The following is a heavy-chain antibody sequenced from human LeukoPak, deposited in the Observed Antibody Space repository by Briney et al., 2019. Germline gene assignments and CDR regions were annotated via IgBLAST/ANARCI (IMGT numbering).Heavy chain of an antibody. CDR2: TYYRSKWSF. J-gene: IGHJ4*02. CDR3: ARGKYTSFDN. Sequence: SQALSLTCAISGDSIFTNNVAWNWIRQSPSRGLEWLGRTYYRSKWSFDYAVSVKSRITINADTSKNQFTLQLSSVTPEDTAVYYCARGKYTSFDNWGQGTLVTVSS. V-gene: IGHV6-1*01. CDR1: GDSIFTNNVA. D-gene: IGHD6-6*01.